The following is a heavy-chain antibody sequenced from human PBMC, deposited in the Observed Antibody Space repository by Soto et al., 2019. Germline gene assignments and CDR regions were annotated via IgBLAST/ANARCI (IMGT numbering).Heavy chain of an antibody. CDR3: AGGVRYYDSSGYYAGDAFDI. D-gene: IGHD3-22*01. V-gene: IGHV4-59*01. J-gene: IGHJ3*02. CDR2: IYYSGST. CDR1: GGSISSYY. Sequence: KTSETMDITCTVSGGSISSYYGSWIRQNPGKGLEWIGYIYYSGSTNYNPSLKSRVTISVDTSKNQFSLKLSSVTAADTAVYYCAGGVRYYDSSGYYAGDAFDIWGQGTMVTVSS.